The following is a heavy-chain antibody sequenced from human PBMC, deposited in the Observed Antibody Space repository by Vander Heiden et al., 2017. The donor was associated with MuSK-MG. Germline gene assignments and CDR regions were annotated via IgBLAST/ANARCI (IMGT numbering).Heavy chain of an antibody. CDR2: IWYDGSNK. J-gene: IGHJ4*02. D-gene: IGHD2-15*01. V-gene: IGHV3-33*01. CDR1: GFTFSSYA. CDR3: ARTYSGGSCYSDCYFDY. Sequence: QVQLVESGGGVVQPGRSLRLSCAASGFTFSSYALHWVRQAPGKGLEWVAVIWYDGSNKYYADSVKGRFTISRDNSKNTLYLQMNSLRAEDTAVYYCARTYSGGSCYSDCYFDYWGQGTLDTVSS.